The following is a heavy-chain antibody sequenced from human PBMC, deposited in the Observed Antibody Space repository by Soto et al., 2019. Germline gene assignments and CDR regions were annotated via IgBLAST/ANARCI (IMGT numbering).Heavy chain of an antibody. D-gene: IGHD5-12*01. Sequence: GGSLRLSCAASGFTFSSYRMNWVRQAPGKGLEWVSYISSSGTIYYADSVKGRFTISRDNAKNSLYLQMNSLRDEDTAVYYCARAYSGYSGYDYWGQGTLVTVSS. CDR1: GFTFSSYR. CDR2: ISSSGTI. CDR3: ARAYSGYSGYDY. J-gene: IGHJ4*02. V-gene: IGHV3-48*02.